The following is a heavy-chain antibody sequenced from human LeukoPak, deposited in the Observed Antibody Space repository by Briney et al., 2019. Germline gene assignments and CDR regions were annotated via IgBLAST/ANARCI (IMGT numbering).Heavy chain of an antibody. J-gene: IGHJ4*02. D-gene: IGHD4-17*01. CDR3: AKDGGDSVLADY. V-gene: IGHV3-30*18. CDR1: GFTFSSYG. Sequence: GRSLRLSCAASGFTFSSYGMHWVRQAPGKGLKWVAVISYDGSNKYYADSVKGRFTISRDNSKNTLYLQMNSLRAEDTAVYYCAKDGGDSVLADYWGQGTLVTVSS. CDR2: ISYDGSNK.